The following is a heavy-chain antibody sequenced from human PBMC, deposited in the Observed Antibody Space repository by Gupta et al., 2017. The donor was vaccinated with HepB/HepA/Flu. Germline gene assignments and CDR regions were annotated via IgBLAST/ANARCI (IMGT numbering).Heavy chain of an antibody. Sequence: YNPSLKSRVTISVDTSKNQFSLKLSSVTAADTAVYYCARGGLIVVVPAALISWFDPWGQGTLVTVSS. CDR3: ARGGLIVVVPAALISWFDP. V-gene: IGHV4-34*01. D-gene: IGHD2-2*01. J-gene: IGHJ5*02.